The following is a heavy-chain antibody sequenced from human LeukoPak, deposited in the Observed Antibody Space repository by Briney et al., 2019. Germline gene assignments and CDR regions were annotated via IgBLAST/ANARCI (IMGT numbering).Heavy chain of an antibody. CDR1: GYTFTSYG. Sequence: ASVKVSCKASGYTFTSYGISWVRQAPGQGLEWMGWISAYNGNTNYAQKLQGRVIMTTDTSTSTAYMELRSLRSDDTAVYYCARGHSLYYYDSSGYADYWGQGTLVTVSS. V-gene: IGHV1-18*01. CDR3: ARGHSLYYYDSSGYADY. J-gene: IGHJ4*02. D-gene: IGHD3-22*01. CDR2: ISAYNGNT.